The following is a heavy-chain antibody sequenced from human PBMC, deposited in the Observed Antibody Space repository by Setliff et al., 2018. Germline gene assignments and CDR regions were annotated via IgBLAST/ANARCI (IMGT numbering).Heavy chain of an antibody. CDR3: ARKSGELSFHPYYYYYYMDV. D-gene: IGHD3-16*02. V-gene: IGHV1-2*04. CDR1: GYTFTGYY. J-gene: IGHJ6*03. Sequence: GASVKVSCKASGYTFTGYYMHWVRQAPGQGLEWMGWINPNSGGTNYAQKFQGWVTMTRDTSISTAYMELSRLRSDDTAVYYCARKSGELSFHPYYYYYYMDVWGKGTTVTVSS. CDR2: INPNSGGT.